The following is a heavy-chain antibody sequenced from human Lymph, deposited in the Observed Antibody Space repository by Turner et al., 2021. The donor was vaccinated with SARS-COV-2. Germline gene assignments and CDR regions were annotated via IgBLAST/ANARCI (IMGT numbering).Heavy chain of an antibody. V-gene: IGHV1-69*01. CDR3: ASFGGDYVFDY. Sequence: QVQLVQSGAEVKEPGSSVNVCCKASGGTFSSYGISWVRQAPGQGLEWMGGIIPIFGTANYAQKFQGRVTITADESTSTAYMELSSLRSEDTAVYYCASFGGDYVFDYWGQGTLVTVSS. J-gene: IGHJ4*02. D-gene: IGHD3-10*01. CDR1: GGTFSSYG. CDR2: IIPIFGTA.